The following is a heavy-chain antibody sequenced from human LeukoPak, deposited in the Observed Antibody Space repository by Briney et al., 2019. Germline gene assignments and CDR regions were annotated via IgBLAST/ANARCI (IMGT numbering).Heavy chain of an antibody. V-gene: IGHV4-38-2*01. CDR3: ARQWAPHIVVVAAAAFDI. CDR1: GYSISSGYY. D-gene: IGHD2-2*01. CDR2: IYHSGST. Sequence: PSETLSLTCAVSGYSISSGYYWGWIRQPPGKGLEWIGSIYHSGSTYYNPSLKSRVTISVDTSKNQFSLKLSSVTAADTAVYYCARQWAPHIVVVAAAAFDIWGQGTMVTVSS. J-gene: IGHJ3*02.